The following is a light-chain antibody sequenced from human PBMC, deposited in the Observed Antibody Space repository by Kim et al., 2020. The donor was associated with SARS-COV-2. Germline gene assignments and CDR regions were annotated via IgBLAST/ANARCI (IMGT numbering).Light chain of an antibody. J-gene: IGKJ4*01. CDR2: DAS. CDR3: HHRSDWPLT. Sequence: EIVLTQSPATLSLSPGERATLSCRASQSVNTYSAWYQQRPGQAPRLLIYDASNRATGIPVRFSGSGFGTDFTLTISSLEPEDFAVYYCHHRSDWPLTFGGGTKVDIK. CDR1: QSVNTY. V-gene: IGKV3-11*01.